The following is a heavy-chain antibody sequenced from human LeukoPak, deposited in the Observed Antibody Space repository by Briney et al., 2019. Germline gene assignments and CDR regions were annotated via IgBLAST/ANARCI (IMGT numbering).Heavy chain of an antibody. J-gene: IGHJ6*03. CDR3: AKEGGYCSSTSCFYMDV. D-gene: IGHD2-2*01. CDR1: GFTFSSYG. Sequence: PGRSLRLSCAASGFTFSSYGMHWVRQAPGKGLEWVAVISYDGSNKYYADSVKGRFTISRDNSKNTLYLQMNSLRAEDTAVYYCAKEGGYCSSTSCFYMDVWGKGTTVTVSS. CDR2: ISYDGSNK. V-gene: IGHV3-30*18.